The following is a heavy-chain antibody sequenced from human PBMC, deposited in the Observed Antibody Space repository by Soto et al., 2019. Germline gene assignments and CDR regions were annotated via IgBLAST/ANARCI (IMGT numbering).Heavy chain of an antibody. CDR2: IYPGDSDT. CDR1: GYSFTSYW. CDR3: ARLTILERLPYGMDF. D-gene: IGHD3-3*01. J-gene: IGHJ6*02. V-gene: IGHV5-51*01. Sequence: GESLKISCKGSGYSFTSYWIGWVRQMPGKGLEWMGIIYPGDSDTRYSPSFQGQVTISADKSISTAYLQWSSLKASDTAMYYCARLTILERLPYGMDFWGQGTTVTVSS.